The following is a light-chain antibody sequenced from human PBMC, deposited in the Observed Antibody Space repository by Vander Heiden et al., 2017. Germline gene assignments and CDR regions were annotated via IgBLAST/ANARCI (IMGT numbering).Light chain of an antibody. J-gene: IGLJ2*01. Sequence: SSELTQDPAVSVALGQTVRITCQGDRLRSYYASWYQQKPGQAPILVIYTKNNRPSGIPDRFSGSSSGNTASLTITGALAEDEADYYCNSRDSSGNHEVFGGGTKLTVL. CDR1: RLRSYY. V-gene: IGLV3-19*01. CDR2: TKN. CDR3: NSRDSSGNHEV.